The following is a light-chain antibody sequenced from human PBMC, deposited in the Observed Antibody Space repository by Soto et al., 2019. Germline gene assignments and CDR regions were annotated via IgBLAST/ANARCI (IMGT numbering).Light chain of an antibody. J-gene: IGLJ1*01. CDR3: CSYAGSPRYV. V-gene: IGLV2-11*01. Sequence: QSALTQPRSVSGSTGQSVTISCTGTSSDVGTYNYVSWYQQQPGKAPKVMIYDVSERPSGVPDRFSGSKSGNTASLTISGLQAEDAADYYCCSYAGSPRYVFGTGTKLTVL. CDR2: DVS. CDR1: SSDVGTYNY.